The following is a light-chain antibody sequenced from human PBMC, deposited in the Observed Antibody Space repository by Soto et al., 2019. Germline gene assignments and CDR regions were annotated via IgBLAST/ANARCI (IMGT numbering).Light chain of an antibody. CDR1: QSVYSTY. V-gene: IGKV3-20*01. CDR2: GAS. Sequence: EIVLTQSPGTLSLSPGERATLSCRASQSVYSTYLAWYQHRPGQAPRLLIYGASSRATGIPDRFSGSGSGTDFTLTISRLEPEELAVYYCLQYGSSWTFGQGTKVEIK. J-gene: IGKJ1*01. CDR3: LQYGSSWT.